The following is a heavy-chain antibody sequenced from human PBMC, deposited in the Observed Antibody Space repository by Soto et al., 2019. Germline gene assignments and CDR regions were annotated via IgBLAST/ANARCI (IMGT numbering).Heavy chain of an antibody. Sequence: PGGSLRLSCVASGFTFSRYSMNWVRQAPGKGLEWVSSISSNSKYIYNADSVKGRFTISRDNTKNSLYLQMNSLRAEDTAVYYCVRDRDYFRGTYLSDLAAHFDHWGRGIRVTVSS. CDR3: VRDRDYFRGTYLSDLAAHFDH. J-gene: IGHJ1*01. D-gene: IGHD3-16*02. CDR2: ISSNSKYI. V-gene: IGHV3-21*01. CDR1: GFTFSRYS.